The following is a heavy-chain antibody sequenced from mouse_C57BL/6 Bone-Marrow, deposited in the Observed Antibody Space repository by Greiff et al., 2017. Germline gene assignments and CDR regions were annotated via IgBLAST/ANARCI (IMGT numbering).Heavy chain of an antibody. CDR1: GIDFSRYW. V-gene: IGHV4-1*01. CDR3: ARYYGSSYVGWYFDV. CDR2: INPDSSTI. D-gene: IGHD1-1*01. J-gene: IGHJ1*03. Sequence: EVQLQQSGGGLVQPGGSLKLSCAASGIDFSRYWMSWVRRAPGKGLEWIGEINPDSSTINYAPSLQDKFIISRDNAKNTLYLQMSKVRSEDTALYYCARYYGSSYVGWYFDVWGTETTVTVSS.